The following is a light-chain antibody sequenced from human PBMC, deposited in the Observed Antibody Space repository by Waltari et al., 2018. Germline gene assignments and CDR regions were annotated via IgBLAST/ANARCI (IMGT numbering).Light chain of an antibody. CDR3: IQTLQTPLT. J-gene: IGKJ4*01. Sequence: DIVVTQSPLSLPVTPGEPASISCRSSQSLLYSNGYNYLDWYLQKPGQSPQLLIYLGSNRASGVPDRFRGSGSGTECTLKISRVEADDVGVYYCIQTLQTPLTFGGGTKVEIK. CDR2: LGS. V-gene: IGKV2-28*01. CDR1: QSLLYSNGYNY.